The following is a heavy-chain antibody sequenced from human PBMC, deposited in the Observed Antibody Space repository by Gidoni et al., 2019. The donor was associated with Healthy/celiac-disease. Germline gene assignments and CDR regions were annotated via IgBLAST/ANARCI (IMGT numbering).Heavy chain of an antibody. Sequence: EVQLVESGGGLVQPGGSLRLSCAASGFTVSSNYMSWVRQAPGKGLEWVSVIYSGGSTYYADSVKGRFTISRDNSKNTLYLQMNSLRAEDTAVYYCARDRHYDSSAPIGWGQGTLVTVSS. CDR1: GFTVSSNY. V-gene: IGHV3-66*01. CDR2: IYSGGST. J-gene: IGHJ4*02. CDR3: ARDRHYDSSAPIG. D-gene: IGHD3-22*01.